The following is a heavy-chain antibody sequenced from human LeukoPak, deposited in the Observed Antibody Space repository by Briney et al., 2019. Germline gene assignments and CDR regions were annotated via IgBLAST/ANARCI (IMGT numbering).Heavy chain of an antibody. CDR2: INPSGGST. CDR1: GYTFTSYY. D-gene: IGHD1-26*01. V-gene: IGHV1-46*01. Sequence: ASVKVSCKASGYTFTSYYMHWVRQAPGQGLEWMGIINPSGGSTNYAQKFQGRVTMTRDTSTSTVYMELSSLRSEDTAVYYCARDRASEGATFGPDYWGQGTLVTVSS. J-gene: IGHJ4*02. CDR3: ARDRASEGATFGPDY.